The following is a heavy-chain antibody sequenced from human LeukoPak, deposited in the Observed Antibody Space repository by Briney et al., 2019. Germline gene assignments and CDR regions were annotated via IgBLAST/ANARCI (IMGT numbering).Heavy chain of an antibody. D-gene: IGHD5-12*01. J-gene: IGHJ6*02. CDR2: MNPNSGNT. CDR3: ARWSEDIVATISNGMDV. CDR1: GYTFTSYD. V-gene: IGHV1-8*01. Sequence: GASVKVSCKASGYTFTSYDINWVRQATGQGLEWMGWMNPNSGNTGYAQKFQGRVTMTRNTSISTAYMELSSLRSEDTAVYYCARWSEDIVATISNGMDVWGQGTTVTVSS.